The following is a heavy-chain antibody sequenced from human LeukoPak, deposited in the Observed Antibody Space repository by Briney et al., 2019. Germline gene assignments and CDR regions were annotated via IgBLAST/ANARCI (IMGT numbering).Heavy chain of an antibody. CDR2: ITSSSSYI. V-gene: IGHV3-21*06. J-gene: IGHJ4*02. Sequence: GGSLRLSCAASGFTFSTYNMNWVRHAPGKGLEWISSITSSSSYIYYADSVKGRFTISRDNAKNSLYLQMNSLRAEDTAVYYCARDLKDGGGFDYWGQGTLVTVSS. CDR1: GFTFSTYN. D-gene: IGHD3-16*01. CDR3: ARDLKDGGGFDY.